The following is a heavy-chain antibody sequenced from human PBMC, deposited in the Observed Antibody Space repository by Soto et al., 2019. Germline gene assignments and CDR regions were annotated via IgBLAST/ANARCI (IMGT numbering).Heavy chain of an antibody. Sequence: PGGSLRLSCAASGCTFSSYWMQWVRQPPGKGLVWVSRIDSDGSSTTYADSVKGRFTISRDNAKNTLYLETNSLRAEDSAVYYCARWSRPYYGMDVWGQGTTVTVS. J-gene: IGHJ6*02. CDR3: ARWSRPYYGMDV. CDR2: IDSDGSST. D-gene: IGHD1-26*01. V-gene: IGHV3-74*01. CDR1: GCTFSSYW.